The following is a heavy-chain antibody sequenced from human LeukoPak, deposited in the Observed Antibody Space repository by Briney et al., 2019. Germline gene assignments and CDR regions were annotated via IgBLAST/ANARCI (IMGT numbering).Heavy chain of an antibody. CDR2: INPNSGGT. V-gene: IGHV1-2*02. J-gene: IGHJ3*02. Sequence: ASVKVSCKASGYTFTGYYMHWVRQAPGQGLEWMGWINPNSGGTNYAQKFQGRVTMTRDTSISTAYMELSRLRSDDTAVYYCARAGIAGATIMTIWGQGTMVTVSS. CDR3: ARAGIAGATIMTI. D-gene: IGHD1-26*01. CDR1: GYTFTGYY.